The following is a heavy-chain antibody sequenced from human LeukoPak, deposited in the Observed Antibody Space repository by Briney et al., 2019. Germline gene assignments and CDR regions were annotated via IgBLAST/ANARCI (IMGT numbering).Heavy chain of an antibody. CDR3: ATEGGYCGGDCYFY. CDR2: IYYSGST. Sequence: SETLSLTCTVSGGSISSYYWSWIRQPPGKGLEWIGYIYYSGSTNYNPSLKSRVTISVDTSKNQFSLKLSSVTAADTAVYYCATEGGYCGGDCYFYWGPGALVTVSS. CDR1: GGSISSYY. J-gene: IGHJ4*02. D-gene: IGHD2-21*02. V-gene: IGHV4-59*01.